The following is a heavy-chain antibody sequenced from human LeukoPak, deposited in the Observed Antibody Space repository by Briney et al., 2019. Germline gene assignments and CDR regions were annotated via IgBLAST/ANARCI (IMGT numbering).Heavy chain of an antibody. CDR1: GYTFTGYY. J-gene: IGHJ6*03. CDR2: INPNSGGT. D-gene: IGHD3-22*01. V-gene: IGHV1-2*02. CDR3: ARVKLGGHYYDSSGYYKPYYYYYMDV. Sequence: ASVKVSCKASGYTFTGYYTHWVRQAPGQGLEWMGWINPNSGGTKYAQKFQGRVTMTRDTSISTAYMELSRPRSDDTAVYYCARVKLGGHYYDSSGYYKPYYYYYMDVWGKGTTVTVSS.